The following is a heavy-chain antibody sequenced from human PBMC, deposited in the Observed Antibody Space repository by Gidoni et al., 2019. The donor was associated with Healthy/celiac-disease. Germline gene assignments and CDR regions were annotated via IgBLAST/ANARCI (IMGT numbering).Heavy chain of an antibody. CDR3: VKGYYDFWSGYQNY. V-gene: IGHV3-64D*09. CDR1: GFTFSSYA. J-gene: IGHJ4*02. Sequence: EVQLVASGGGLVQPGGSLRISCSASGFTFSSYAMHWVRQAPGKGLEYVSAISSNGGSTYYADSVKGRFTISRDNSKNTLYLQMSSLRAEDTAVYYCVKGYYDFWSGYQNYWGQGTLVTVSS. D-gene: IGHD3-3*01. CDR2: ISSNGGST.